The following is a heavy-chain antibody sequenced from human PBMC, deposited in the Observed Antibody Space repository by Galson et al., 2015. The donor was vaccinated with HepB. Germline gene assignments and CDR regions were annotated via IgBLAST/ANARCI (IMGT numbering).Heavy chain of an antibody. J-gene: IGHJ6*02. D-gene: IGHD3-10*01. Sequence: SLRLSCAASGFTFSSYAMHWVRQAPGKGLEWVAVISYDGSNKYYADSVKGRFTISRDNSKNTLYLQMNSLRAEDTAVYYCARGITMVRGATYYYYYGMDVWGQGTTVTVSS. CDR3: ARGITMVRGATYYYYYGMDV. CDR1: GFTFSSYA. V-gene: IGHV3-30*04. CDR2: ISYDGSNK.